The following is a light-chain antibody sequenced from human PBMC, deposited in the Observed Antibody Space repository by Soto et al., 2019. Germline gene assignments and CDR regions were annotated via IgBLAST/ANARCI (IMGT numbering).Light chain of an antibody. CDR1: QGIANF. V-gene: IGKV1-9*01. Sequence: IQLTQSPSSLSASVGDRVTISCRASQGIANFLAWYQQKPGKAPKLLIYGASTLQSGVPSRFSGRGSGTDFTLTISSLQAEDFATSYCQQLNSCPILLGPGTKVDIK. J-gene: IGKJ3*01. CDR2: GAS. CDR3: QQLNSCPIL.